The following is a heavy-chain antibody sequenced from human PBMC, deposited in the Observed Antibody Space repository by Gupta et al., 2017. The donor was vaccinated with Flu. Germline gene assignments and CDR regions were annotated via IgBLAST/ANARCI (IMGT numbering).Heavy chain of an antibody. J-gene: IGHJ5*02. CDR3: AKIPCGDEDVGPNWFGP. CDR1: GSDSRVTLKQYA. V-gene: IGHV3-23*01. Sequence: EVQLLQHGGGSLQPGGSLRLSCAASGSDSRVTLKQYALSWVRQPAGKGLEQGSGLSGDGAKAYYAGSVRGRFIISRDNFRYTVYLQMDSLTAEDTALYFCAKIPCGDEDVGPNWFGPWGQGTLVSVAS. D-gene: IGHD5-12*01. CDR2: LSGDGAKA.